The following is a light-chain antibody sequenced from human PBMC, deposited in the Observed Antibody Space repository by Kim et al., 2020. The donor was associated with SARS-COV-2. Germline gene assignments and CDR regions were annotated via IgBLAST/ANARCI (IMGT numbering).Light chain of an antibody. CDR1: QSVSGGS. J-gene: IGKJ2*01. Sequence: LSPGESAPLSCRAGQSVSGGSLAWYQTKPGQAPRLLIYGASSRATGVPERFSGSGSGADFTLSINRLEPEDLAVYYCQVHGGSASTFGQGTKLEI. CDR3: QVHGGSAST. CDR2: GAS. V-gene: IGKV3-20*01.